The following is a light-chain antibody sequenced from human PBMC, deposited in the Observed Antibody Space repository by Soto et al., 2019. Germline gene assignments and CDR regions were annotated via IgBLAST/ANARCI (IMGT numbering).Light chain of an antibody. CDR1: QSVSSN. V-gene: IGKV3-15*01. Sequence: EIVMTQSPATLSVSPGERATLSCRASQSVSSNLAWYQQKPGQAPRLLIYGPSTRATGIPARFSGSGSGTEFTLTISSLQSEDFAVYYCQQFNNWPGTFGQGNKVEIK. J-gene: IGKJ1*01. CDR2: GPS. CDR3: QQFNNWPGT.